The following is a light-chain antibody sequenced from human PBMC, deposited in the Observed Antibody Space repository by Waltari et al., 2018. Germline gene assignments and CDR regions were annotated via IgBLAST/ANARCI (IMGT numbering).Light chain of an antibody. CDR2: DAS. J-gene: IGKJ4*01. CDR3: QQRDSLLVT. CDR1: QSVSSY. V-gene: IGKV3-11*01. Sequence: EIVLTQSPATLSLSPGERATLSCRASQSVSSYLAWYQLKPGQAPRLLLYDASNRAAGIPARFSGSGSGTDFTLTISSLEPEDFAVYYCQQRDSLLVTFGGGTKVQI.